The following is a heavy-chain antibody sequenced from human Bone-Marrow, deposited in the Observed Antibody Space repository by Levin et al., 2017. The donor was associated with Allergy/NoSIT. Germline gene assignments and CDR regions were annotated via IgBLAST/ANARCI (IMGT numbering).Heavy chain of an antibody. D-gene: IGHD3-16*01. CDR1: GFTFASYG. V-gene: IGHV3-48*01. Sequence: LSLTCAASGFTFASYGMHWVRQAPGKGLESVSYMNSGGTIIYYTDSVKGRFTISRDTAKNSLFLQMDSLRPDDTALYYCARGGALDVWGQGAVVTVSS. CDR3: ARGGALDV. CDR2: MNSGGTII. J-gene: IGHJ3*01.